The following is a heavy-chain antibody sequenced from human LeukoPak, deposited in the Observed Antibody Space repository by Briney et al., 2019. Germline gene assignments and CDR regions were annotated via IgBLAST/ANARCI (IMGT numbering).Heavy chain of an antibody. CDR2: IIPILGIA. Sequence: SVKVSCXASGGTFSNYTISWVRQAHGQGLEWMERIIPILGIANYAQKFQGRVTITADKSTSTAYMELSSLRSEDTAVYYCATRYSSGWYYFDYWGQGTLVTVSS. CDR1: GGTFSNYT. V-gene: IGHV1-69*02. J-gene: IGHJ4*02. CDR3: ATRYSSGWYYFDY. D-gene: IGHD6-19*01.